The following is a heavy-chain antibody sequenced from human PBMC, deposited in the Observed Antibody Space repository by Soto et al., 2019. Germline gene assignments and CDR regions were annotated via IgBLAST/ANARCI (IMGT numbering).Heavy chain of an antibody. J-gene: IGHJ3*02. CDR1: GGSISSSSW. Sequence: HLQESGPGLVRPSETLSLTCAVSGGSISSSSWWTWVRQSPEKGLEWIGEFYHAGSPDYNPSFQSRVTIILDKPKNNFSLRLTSVTAADTAVYYCARGSSFRGDFDIWGQGTTVTVSS. D-gene: IGHD2-21*01. CDR2: FYHAGSP. V-gene: IGHV4-4*02. CDR3: ARGSSFRGDFDI.